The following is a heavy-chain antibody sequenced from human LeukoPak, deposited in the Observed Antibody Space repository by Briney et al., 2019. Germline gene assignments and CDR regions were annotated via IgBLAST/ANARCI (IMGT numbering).Heavy chain of an antibody. J-gene: IGHJ4*02. D-gene: IGHD1-1*01. CDR3: ATEELEREWAYFDY. Sequence: ASVKVSCKVSGYTLTELSMHWVRQAPGKGLEWMGGFDPEDGETIYAQKFQGRVTMTEDTSTDTAYMELSNLRSEDTAVYYCATEELEREWAYFDYWGQGTLVTVSS. CDR1: GYTLTELS. CDR2: FDPEDGET. V-gene: IGHV1-24*01.